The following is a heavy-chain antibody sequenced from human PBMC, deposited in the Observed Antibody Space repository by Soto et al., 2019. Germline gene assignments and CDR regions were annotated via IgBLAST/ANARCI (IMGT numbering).Heavy chain of an antibody. J-gene: IGHJ4*02. CDR3: AKERSSGWSFDY. D-gene: IGHD6-19*01. CDR2: ISGSGDST. Sequence: GGSLRLACAASGFTFSTYTMNWVRQAPGKGLEWVSGISGSGDSTYYADSVKGRFTVSRDNSKNTLYLQMNSLRAEDTAVFYCAKERSSGWSFDYWGQGTLVTVSS. V-gene: IGHV3-23*01. CDR1: GFTFSTYT.